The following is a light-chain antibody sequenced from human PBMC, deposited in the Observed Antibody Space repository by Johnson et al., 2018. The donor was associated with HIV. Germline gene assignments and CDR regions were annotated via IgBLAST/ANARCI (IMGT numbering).Light chain of an antibody. CDR3: ETWDNSRNV. Sequence: QPVLTQPPSVSAAPGQRVTISCSGGIANIGNNYVSWYQQLPGTAPKLLIYENNKRPSGIPDRFSGSKSGTSATLGITGLQTGDEADYYCETWDNSRNVFRTETKVPVL. CDR1: IANIGNNY. CDR2: ENN. V-gene: IGLV1-51*02. J-gene: IGLJ1*01.